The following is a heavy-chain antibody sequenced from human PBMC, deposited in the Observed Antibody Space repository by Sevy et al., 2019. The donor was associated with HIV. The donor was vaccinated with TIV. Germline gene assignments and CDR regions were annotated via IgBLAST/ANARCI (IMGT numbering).Heavy chain of an antibody. CDR3: AREGYCSGGSCFGGCDY. V-gene: IGHV1-18*01. CDR1: GYTFTSYG. Sequence: ASLKVSCKASGYTFTSYGISWVRQAPGQGLEWMGWISAYNGNTNYAQKLQGRVTMTTDTSTSTAYMELRSLRSDDTAVYYCAREGYCSGGSCFGGCDYWGQGTLVTVSS. CDR2: ISAYNGNT. J-gene: IGHJ4*02. D-gene: IGHD2-15*01.